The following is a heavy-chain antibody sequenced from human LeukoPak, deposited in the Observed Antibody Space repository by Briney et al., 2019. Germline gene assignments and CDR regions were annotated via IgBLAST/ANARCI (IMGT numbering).Heavy chain of an antibody. CDR1: GFTFSSYS. V-gene: IGHV3-21*01. CDR2: ISSSSSYI. Sequence: GGSLRLSCAASGFTFSSYSMNWVRQAPGKGLEWVSSISSSSSYIYYADSVKGRFTISRDNAKNSLYLQMNSLRAEDTAVYYCARDSSLVVRGEDLNWFDPWGQGTLVTVSS. CDR3: ARDSSLVVRGEDLNWFDP. D-gene: IGHD3-10*01. J-gene: IGHJ5*02.